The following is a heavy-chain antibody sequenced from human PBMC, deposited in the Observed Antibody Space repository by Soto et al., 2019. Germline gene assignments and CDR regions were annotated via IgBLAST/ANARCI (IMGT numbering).Heavy chain of an antibody. D-gene: IGHD3-3*01. Sequence: GASVKVSCKASGYTFTSYGISWVRQAPGQRLEWMGWISAYNGNTNYAQKLQGRVTMTTDTSTSTAYMELRSLRSDDTAVYYCARDRRFYDFWSGYLGGTPEDYYYGMDVWGQGTTVTVSS. J-gene: IGHJ6*02. CDR1: GYTFTSYG. CDR3: ARDRRFYDFWSGYLGGTPEDYYYGMDV. CDR2: ISAYNGNT. V-gene: IGHV1-18*01.